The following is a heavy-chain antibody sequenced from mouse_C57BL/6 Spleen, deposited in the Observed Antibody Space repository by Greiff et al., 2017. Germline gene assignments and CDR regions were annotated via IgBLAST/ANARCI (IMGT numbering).Heavy chain of an antibody. CDR1: GFTFSDYG. D-gene: IGHD4-1*01. CDR2: ISSGSSTI. Sequence: EVKLVESGGGLVKPGGSLKLSCAASGFTFSDYGMHWVRQAPEKGLEWVAYISSGSSTIYYADTVKGRFTISRDNAKNTLFLQMTSLRSEDTAMYYCARHNWEDWYFDVWGTGTTVTVSS. V-gene: IGHV5-17*01. J-gene: IGHJ1*03. CDR3: ARHNWEDWYFDV.